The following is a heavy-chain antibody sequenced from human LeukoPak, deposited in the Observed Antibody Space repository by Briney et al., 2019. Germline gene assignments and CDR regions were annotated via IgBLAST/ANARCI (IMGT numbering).Heavy chain of an antibody. CDR3: AKDQCGGNSEADY. D-gene: IGHD4-23*01. CDR1: RFIFSNYG. J-gene: IGHJ4*02. CDR2: ISYDGNDK. V-gene: IGHV3-30*18. Sequence: PGGSLRLSCAACRFIFSNYGIHWLRQAPDKGLEWVAVISYDGNDKYYADSVKGRFTISRDNSKNILYLQMNSLRGEDRAVYYCAKDQCGGNSEADYWGQGTLVTVSS.